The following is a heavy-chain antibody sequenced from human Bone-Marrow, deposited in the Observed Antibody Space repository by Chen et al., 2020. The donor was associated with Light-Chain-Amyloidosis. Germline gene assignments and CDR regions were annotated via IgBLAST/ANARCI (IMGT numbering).Heavy chain of an antibody. CDR3: ARSSSSWYEEYYYYYYYMDV. Sequence: QVQLQESGPGLVKPSETLSLTCTVSGGSISSYYWSWIRQPAGKGLEWIGRIYTSGSTNYNPSLKSRVTISVDTSKNQFSLKLSSVTAADTAVYYCARSSSSWYEEYYYYYYYMDVCGKGTTVTVSS. J-gene: IGHJ6*03. D-gene: IGHD6-13*01. CDR2: IYTSGST. V-gene: IGHV4-4*07. CDR1: GGSISSYY.